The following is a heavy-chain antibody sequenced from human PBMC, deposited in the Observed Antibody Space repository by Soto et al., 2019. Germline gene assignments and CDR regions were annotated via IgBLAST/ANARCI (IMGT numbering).Heavy chain of an antibody. Sequence: GGSLRLSCAASGFTFSSYAMHWARQAPGKGLEWVAVISYDGSNKYYADSVKGRFTISRDNSKNTLYLQMNSLRAEDTAVYYCARVPGVIAAAGEYYFDYWGQGTLVTVSS. J-gene: IGHJ4*02. CDR1: GFTFSSYA. CDR3: ARVPGVIAAAGEYYFDY. V-gene: IGHV3-30-3*01. D-gene: IGHD6-13*01. CDR2: ISYDGSNK.